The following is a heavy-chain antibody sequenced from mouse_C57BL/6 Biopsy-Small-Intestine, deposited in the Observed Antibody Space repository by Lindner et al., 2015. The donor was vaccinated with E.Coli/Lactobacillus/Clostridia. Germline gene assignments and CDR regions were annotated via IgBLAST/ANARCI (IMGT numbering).Heavy chain of an antibody. CDR2: IIPVLDIA. CDR1: GITSSSYS. CDR3: ARVFSGHDYAFDI. J-gene: IGHJ3*01. D-gene: IGHD1-3*01. V-gene: IGHV1-69*02. Sequence: SVKVSCKASGITSSSYSISWVRQAPGQGLEWMGQIIPVLDIANYAQRFQGGVTITADKSTSTVYMELTSLRSGDTAMYYCARVFSGHDYAFDIWGQGTMVTVSS.